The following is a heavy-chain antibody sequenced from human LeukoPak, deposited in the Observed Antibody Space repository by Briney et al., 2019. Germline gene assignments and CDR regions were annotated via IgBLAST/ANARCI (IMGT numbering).Heavy chain of an antibody. CDR2: IYTSGST. CDR3: ARQPAAAGTQYYYYYMDD. Sequence: SETLSLTCTVSGGTVSSYYWSWIRQPAGKGLEWIWRIYTSGSTNYNPSLKGRVTMSVDTSKNQFSQKLSSVTAADTAVYYCARQPAAAGTQYYYYYMDDWGKGTTVTISS. V-gene: IGHV4-4*07. CDR1: GGTVSSYY. D-gene: IGHD6-13*01. J-gene: IGHJ6*03.